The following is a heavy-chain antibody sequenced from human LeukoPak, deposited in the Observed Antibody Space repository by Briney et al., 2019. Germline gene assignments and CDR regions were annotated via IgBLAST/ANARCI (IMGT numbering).Heavy chain of an antibody. CDR3: AKDGRLGELSLSYFDY. D-gene: IGHD3-16*02. J-gene: IGHJ4*02. V-gene: IGHV3-30*02. CDR2: IRYDGSNK. CDR1: GFTFSSYG. Sequence: QPGGVLRLSCAASGFTFSSYGMHWVRQAPGKGLEWVAFIRYDGSNKYYADSVKGRFTISRDNSKNTLYLQMNSLRAEDTAVYYCAKDGRLGELSLSYFDYWGQGTLVTVSS.